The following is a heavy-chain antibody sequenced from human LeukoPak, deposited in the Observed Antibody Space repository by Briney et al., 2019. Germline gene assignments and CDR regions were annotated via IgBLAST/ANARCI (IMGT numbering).Heavy chain of an antibody. CDR3: ASASRESYSGYGVYFDY. J-gene: IGHJ4*02. D-gene: IGHD5-12*01. CDR1: GFTFSSYG. Sequence: GGSLRLSCAASGFTFSSYGMSWVRQAPGKGLEWVSAISGSGGSTYYADSVRGRFTISRDISKNTLYLQMNTLRVEDTAVYYCASASRESYSGYGVYFDYWGQGTLVTVSS. CDR2: ISGSGGST. V-gene: IGHV3-23*01.